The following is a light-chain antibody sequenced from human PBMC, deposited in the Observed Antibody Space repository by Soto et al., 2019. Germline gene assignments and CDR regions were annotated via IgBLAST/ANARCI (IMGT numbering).Light chain of an antibody. CDR1: RGIGST. J-gene: IGKJ4*01. CDR2: DTD. CDR3: QHYVTWPLT. Sequence: EVVMTQSPATLSVSPGERATLSCRASRGIGSTLAWYQQKPGQPPSLLIYDTDTRATGVPARFIGSASGTEFTLTITRLESEDFAIYYCQHYVTWPLTFGGGTMVENK. V-gene: IGKV3-15*01.